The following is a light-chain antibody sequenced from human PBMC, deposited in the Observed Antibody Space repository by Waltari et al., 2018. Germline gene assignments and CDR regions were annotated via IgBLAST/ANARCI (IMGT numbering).Light chain of an antibody. J-gene: IGLJ3*02. CDR1: SGDVGASNY. CDR2: DVT. Sequence: QSALTQPASVSGSPGQSITISCTGASGDVGASNYVSWYQQHPGHAPKLRIYDVTVRPAWVANRFSGSKSCNTASLPISGLQAEDEADYYCCSYISSTITWVFGGGTKLTVL. CDR3: CSYISSTITWV. V-gene: IGLV2-14*03.